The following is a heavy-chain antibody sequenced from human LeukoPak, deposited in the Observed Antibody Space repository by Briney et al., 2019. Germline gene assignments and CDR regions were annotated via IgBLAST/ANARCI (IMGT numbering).Heavy chain of an antibody. J-gene: IGHJ4*02. V-gene: IGHV3-30*04. D-gene: IGHD1-26*01. CDR1: EFTFSSYA. Sequence: PGGSLRLSCAASEFTFSSYAMYWVRQAPDQGLEWVALISYDGTNKYYADSVKGRFTISRDNSKNTLYLQMNSLRGEDTAVYYCARGRESYLDYWGQGTLVTVSS. CDR2: ISYDGTNK. CDR3: ARGRESYLDY.